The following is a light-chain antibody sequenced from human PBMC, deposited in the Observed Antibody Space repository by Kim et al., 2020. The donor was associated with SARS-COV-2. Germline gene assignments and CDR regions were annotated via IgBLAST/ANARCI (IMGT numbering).Light chain of an antibody. Sequence: SVALGQTVSITCQGDSLRSYYATWYQQKPGQAPILVIYGKNNRPSGIPDRFSGSSSGNTASLTITGTQAGDEADYYCNSRDSNDNVVFGGGTQLTVL. CDR1: SLRSYY. CDR2: GKN. V-gene: IGLV3-19*01. CDR3: NSRDSNDNVV. J-gene: IGLJ2*01.